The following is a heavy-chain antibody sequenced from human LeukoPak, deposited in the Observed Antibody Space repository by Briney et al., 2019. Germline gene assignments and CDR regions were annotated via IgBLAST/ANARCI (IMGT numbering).Heavy chain of an antibody. J-gene: IGHJ4*02. Sequence: GGSLRLSCAASGFTFSSYAMHWVRQAPGKGLEWVAVISYDGSNNYYADSVKGRFTISRDNSKNTLYLQMNSLRAEDTAVYYCAREGSSGSYLFDYWGQGTLVTVSS. V-gene: IGHV3-30-3*01. CDR1: GFTFSSYA. CDR2: ISYDGSNN. D-gene: IGHD1-26*01. CDR3: AREGSSGSYLFDY.